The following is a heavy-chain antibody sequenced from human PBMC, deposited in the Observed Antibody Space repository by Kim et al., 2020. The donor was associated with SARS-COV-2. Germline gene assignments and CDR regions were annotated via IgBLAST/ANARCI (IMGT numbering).Heavy chain of an antibody. J-gene: IGHJ4*02. Sequence: YAVSVKSRITINPDTSKNQFSLQLNSVTPEDTAVYYCARLPQFDSGLFDYWGQGTLVTVSS. D-gene: IGHD1-26*01. CDR3: ARLPQFDSGLFDY. V-gene: IGHV6-1*01.